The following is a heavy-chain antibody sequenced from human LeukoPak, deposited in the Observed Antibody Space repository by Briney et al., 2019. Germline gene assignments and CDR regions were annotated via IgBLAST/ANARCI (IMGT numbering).Heavy chain of an antibody. CDR2: VYYSGST. CDR1: GGSISSYH. V-gene: IGHV4-59*08. J-gene: IGHJ4*02. CDR3: ARHEDSSGWCFDY. Sequence: SETLSLTCTVSGGSISSYHWSWIRQPPGKGLEWIGYVYYSGSTNYNPSLKSRVTISVDTSKNQFSLKLSSVTGADTAVYYCARHEDSSGWCFDYWGQGTLVTVSS. D-gene: IGHD6-19*01.